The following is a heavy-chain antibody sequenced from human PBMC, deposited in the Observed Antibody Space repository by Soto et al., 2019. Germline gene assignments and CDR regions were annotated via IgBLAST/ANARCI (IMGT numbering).Heavy chain of an antibody. J-gene: IGHJ6*04. Sequence: ASVKVSCKASGYTFTSYDINWVRQATGQGLEWMGWMNPNSGNTGYAQKFQGRVTMNRNTSISTAYMELSSMRSEDTAAYYCARGAPGDQRGIGDVWGKGTTVTVSS. CDR3: ARGAPGDQRGIGDV. D-gene: IGHD7-27*01. CDR1: GYTFTSYD. V-gene: IGHV1-8*01. CDR2: MNPNSGNT.